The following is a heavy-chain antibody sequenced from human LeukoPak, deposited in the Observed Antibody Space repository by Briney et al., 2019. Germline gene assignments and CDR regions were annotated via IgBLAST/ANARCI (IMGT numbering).Heavy chain of an antibody. Sequence: GGSLRLSCAASGFTFSDYYMSWIRQAPGKGLEWVSYISSSSSYTNYADSVKGRFTISRDKAKNSLYLQMNCLRAEDTAVYYCAREPPRGGYSYGYYYWGQGTLVTVSS. CDR2: ISSSSSYT. D-gene: IGHD5-18*01. CDR3: AREPPRGGYSYGYYY. V-gene: IGHV3-11*06. CDR1: GFTFSDYY. J-gene: IGHJ4*02.